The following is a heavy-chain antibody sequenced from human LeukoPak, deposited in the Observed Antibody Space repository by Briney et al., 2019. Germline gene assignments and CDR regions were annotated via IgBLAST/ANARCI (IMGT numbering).Heavy chain of an antibody. J-gene: IGHJ4*02. V-gene: IGHV3-53*01. CDR3: ARGTYYYDSGHYYGLYYFDY. Sequence: GGSLRLSCVASGIIVRNNYMTWVRQAPGKELEWVSVIYNGGSIYYGDSVKGRFTISGDNAKNTLYLQMDSLRAEDTAVYYCARGTYYYDSGHYYGLYYFDYWSQGTLVTVSS. CDR1: GIIVRNNY. D-gene: IGHD3-22*01. CDR2: IYNGGSI.